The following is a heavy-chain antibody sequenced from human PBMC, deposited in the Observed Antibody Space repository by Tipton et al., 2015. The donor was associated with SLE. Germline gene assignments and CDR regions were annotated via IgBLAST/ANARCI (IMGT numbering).Heavy chain of an antibody. Sequence: TLSLTCIVSGDSVSITNYYWGWIRQSPGKGLEWIGNIYSSGSTYYNPSLKSRVTISVDKSSNQVSLKLTSVTAADTAVYYCATLSVVATINYFDYWGQGTLVTVSS. J-gene: IGHJ4*02. V-gene: IGHV4-39*07. CDR2: IYSSGST. CDR1: GDSVSITNYY. D-gene: IGHD5-12*01. CDR3: ATLSVVATINYFDY.